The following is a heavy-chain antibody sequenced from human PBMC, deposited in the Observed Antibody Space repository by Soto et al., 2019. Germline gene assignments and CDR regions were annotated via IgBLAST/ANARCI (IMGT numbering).Heavy chain of an antibody. J-gene: IGHJ6*02. CDR2: ISGYNGNT. Sequence: QVQLVQSGAAVKKPGASVKVSCKSSGYTFSMSGISWVRQAPGQGLEWMGWISGYNGNTNYEQKFQDRVTMTTDTTTNTAYMELRSLTSDDTAVYYCAREGTRPYYYYGMDGWGQVATVTVSS. V-gene: IGHV1-18*01. CDR3: AREGTRPYYYYGMDG. CDR1: GYTFSMSG. D-gene: IGHD1-7*01.